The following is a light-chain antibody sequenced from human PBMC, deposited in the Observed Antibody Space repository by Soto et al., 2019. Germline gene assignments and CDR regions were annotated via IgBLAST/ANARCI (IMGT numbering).Light chain of an antibody. CDR1: QDISNY. Sequence: DIQMTQSPSPLSASVGDRVTITCQASQDISNYLNWYQQKPGKAPKLLIYDASNLETGVPSRFSGSGSGTDFTFTISSLQPENIATDYCQQYDNLPPFTFGPGTKVDIK. CDR3: QQYDNLPPFT. CDR2: DAS. J-gene: IGKJ3*01. V-gene: IGKV1-33*01.